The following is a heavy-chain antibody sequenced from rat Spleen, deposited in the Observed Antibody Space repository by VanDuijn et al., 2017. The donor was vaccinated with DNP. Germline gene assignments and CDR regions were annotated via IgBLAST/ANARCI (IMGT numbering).Heavy chain of an antibody. D-gene: IGHD4-2*01. J-gene: IGHJ2*01. Sequence: VQLQESGPGLVEPSQSLSLTCSVTDYSITSCCRWTWIRKFPGHKLEWMGYINSAGSIEYNPSLKGRISITSDTSKNQFFLQVNSVTTDDTATYYCARWSDYFDYWGQGVMVTVSS. CDR3: ARWSDYFDY. CDR1: DYSITSCCR. CDR2: INSAGSI. V-gene: IGHV3-3*01.